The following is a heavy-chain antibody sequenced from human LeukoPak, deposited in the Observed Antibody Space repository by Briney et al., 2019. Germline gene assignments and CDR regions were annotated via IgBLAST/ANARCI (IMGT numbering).Heavy chain of an antibody. D-gene: IGHD2-2*01. V-gene: IGHV3-7*01. J-gene: IGHJ4*02. CDR3: ARVRCSSNSCFPDY. CDR1: GFTFSTYW. Sequence: GGSLRLSCAASGFTFSTYWMSWVRQAPGKGLEWVANIKQDGSDKYYVDSVKGRFTISRDNAKNSLFLQMNSLRAEDTAVYYCARVRCSSNSCFPDYWGQGTLVTVTS. CDR2: IKQDGSDK.